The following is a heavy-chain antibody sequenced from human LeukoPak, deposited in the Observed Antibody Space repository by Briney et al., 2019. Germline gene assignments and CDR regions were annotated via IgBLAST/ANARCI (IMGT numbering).Heavy chain of an antibody. CDR3: ARLADGYSRCWRPYYYYMDV. CDR2: MNPNSGNT. J-gene: IGHJ6*03. V-gene: IGHV1-8*03. Sequence: ASVKVSCKASGYTFTSYDINWVRQAPGQGLEWMGWMNPNSGNTGYAQKFQGRVTITRNTSISTAYMELSSLRSEDTAVYYCARLADGYSRCWRPYYYYMDVWGKGTTVTVSS. CDR1: GYTFTSYD. D-gene: IGHD6-13*01.